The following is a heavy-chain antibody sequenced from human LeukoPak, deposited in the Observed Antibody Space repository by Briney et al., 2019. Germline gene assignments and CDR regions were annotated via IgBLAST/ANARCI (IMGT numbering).Heavy chain of an antibody. D-gene: IGHD2-15*01. V-gene: IGHV3-9*01. CDR2: ISWNSGSI. CDR3: ARVVQNYYYYMDV. CDR1: GFTFDDYA. J-gene: IGHJ6*03. Sequence: GGSLRLSCAASGFTFDDYAMHWVRQAPGKGLEWVSGISWNSGSIGYADSVKGRFTISRDNAKNSLYLQMNSLRAEDTALYYCARVVQNYYYYMDVWGKGTTVTVSS.